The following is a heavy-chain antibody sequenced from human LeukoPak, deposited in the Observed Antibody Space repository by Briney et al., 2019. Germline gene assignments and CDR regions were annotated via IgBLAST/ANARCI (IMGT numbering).Heavy chain of an antibody. D-gene: IGHD3-16*01. V-gene: IGHV3-64D*06. J-gene: IGHJ4*02. Sequence: GGSLRLSCSASGFVFTIYTMYWVRQAPGKGPEYVSTISGSGNGFSIYYADSVKSRFTISRDNSKNIVYLQMNGLRSEDTAVYYCVKDFGRVRGTPDSWGQGTLVTVSS. CDR1: GFVFTIYT. CDR2: ISGSGNGFSI. CDR3: VKDFGRVRGTPDS.